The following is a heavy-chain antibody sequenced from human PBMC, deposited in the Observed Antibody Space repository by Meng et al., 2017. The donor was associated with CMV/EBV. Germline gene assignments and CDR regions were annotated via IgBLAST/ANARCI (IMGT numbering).Heavy chain of an antibody. V-gene: IGHV3-21*01. Sequence: GESLKISCAASGFTFSNYEMNWVRQAPGKGLEWVSSISSSSSYIYYADSVKGRFTISRDNAKNSLYLQMNSLRAEDTAVYYCARLGGDIVLMNAWGQGTLVTVSS. D-gene: IGHD2-8*01. J-gene: IGHJ5*02. CDR1: GFTFSNYE. CDR3: ARLGGDIVLMNA. CDR2: ISSSSSYI.